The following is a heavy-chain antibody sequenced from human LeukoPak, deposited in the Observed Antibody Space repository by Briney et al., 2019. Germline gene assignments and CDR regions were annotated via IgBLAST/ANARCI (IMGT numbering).Heavy chain of an antibody. Sequence: GGSLRLSCTTSGFNFRAYWMGWVRQAPGKGLEWVANIKQDGSEKYYVDSVKGRFTISRDNAKNSLYLQMNSLRAEDTAVYYCARAPDPYSSGWFYYYYGMDVWGQGTTVTVSS. CDR3: ARAPDPYSSGWFYYYYGMDV. CDR2: IKQDGSEK. V-gene: IGHV3-7*01. CDR1: GFNFRAYW. D-gene: IGHD6-19*01. J-gene: IGHJ6*02.